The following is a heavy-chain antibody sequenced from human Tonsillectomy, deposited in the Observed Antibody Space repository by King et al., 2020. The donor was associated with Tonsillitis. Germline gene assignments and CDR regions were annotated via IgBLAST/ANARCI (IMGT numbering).Heavy chain of an antibody. V-gene: IGHV3-11*01. CDR2: ISYSGGTI. CDR1: GFTFSDHY. Sequence: VQLVESGGGLVKPGESLRLSCAASGFTFSDHYMSWIRQAPGKGLEWVSYISYSGGTINYADSVKGRFTISRDNAKNSLFLQMNSLRAEDTAVYFCARDRWFGGVWGQGTTVTVFS. D-gene: IGHD3-10*01. J-gene: IGHJ6*02. CDR3: ARDRWFGGV.